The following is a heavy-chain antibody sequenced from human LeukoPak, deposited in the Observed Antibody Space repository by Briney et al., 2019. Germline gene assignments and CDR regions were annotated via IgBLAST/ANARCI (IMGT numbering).Heavy chain of an antibody. V-gene: IGHV4-39*01. CDR1: GGSISSGSHY. Sequence: PSETLSLTCTVSGGSISSGSHYWGWIRQPPGKGLEWIGNIYYSGSTYYNPSLKSRVTISVDTSKNQFSLKLSSVTAADTAVYFCARRWGFDIWGQGTMVTVSS. J-gene: IGHJ3*02. CDR3: ARRWGFDI. D-gene: IGHD1-26*01. CDR2: IYYSGST.